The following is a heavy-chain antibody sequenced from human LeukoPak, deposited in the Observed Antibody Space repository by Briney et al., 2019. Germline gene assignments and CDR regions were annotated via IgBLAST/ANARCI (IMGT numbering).Heavy chain of an antibody. V-gene: IGHV4-39*01. D-gene: IGHD1-26*01. CDR3: ARQDFGIVGASDY. J-gene: IGHJ4*02. CDR1: GRSISSSSYY. CDR2: IYYSGRT. Sequence: PSETLSLTCTLSGRSISSSSYYWGWIRQPPGKGLEWVWSIYYSGRTYYNPSLKGRVTISVDTSKNHFSLKLSSVTAADTAVYYCARQDFGIVGASDYWGQGTLVTVSS.